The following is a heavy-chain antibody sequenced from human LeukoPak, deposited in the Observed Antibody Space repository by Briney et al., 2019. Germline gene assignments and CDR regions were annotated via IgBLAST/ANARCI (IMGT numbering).Heavy chain of an antibody. D-gene: IGHD4-17*01. V-gene: IGHV3-64*01. CDR2: ISSNGGST. J-gene: IGHJ6*02. CDR1: GLTFSSYA. Sequence: GGSLRLSCAASGLTFSSYAMHWVRQAPGKGLEYVSAISSNGGSTYYANSVKGRFTISRDNSKNTLYLQMGSLRAEDMAVYYCARDGSDYGDYYYYGMDVWGQGTTVTVSS. CDR3: ARDGSDYGDYYYYGMDV.